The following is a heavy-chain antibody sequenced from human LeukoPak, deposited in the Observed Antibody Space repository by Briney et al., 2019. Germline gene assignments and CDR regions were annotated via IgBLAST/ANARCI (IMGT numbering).Heavy chain of an antibody. CDR3: ARAPYYHSSGYHSAYFEY. D-gene: IGHD3-22*01. Sequence: PSETLSLTCAVSGGSINSSNWWSWVRQPPGKGLEWIGEIFHSATTNYNPSLKSRVTISVDKSKNHFSLKLSSVTAADTAVYYCARAPYYHSSGYHSAYFEYWGQGTLVTVSS. J-gene: IGHJ4*02. V-gene: IGHV4-4*02. CDR2: IFHSATT. CDR1: GGSINSSNW.